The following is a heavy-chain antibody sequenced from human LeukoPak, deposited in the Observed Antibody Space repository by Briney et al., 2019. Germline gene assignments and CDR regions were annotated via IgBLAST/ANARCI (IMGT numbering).Heavy chain of an antibody. D-gene: IGHD1-1*01. J-gene: IGHJ4*02. CDR2: IYYSGST. CDR3: ARGVQDYFDY. Sequence: SQTLSLTCTVSGGSISSGGYYWSWIRQHPGKGLEWIGYIYYSGSTNYNPSLKSRVTISVDTSKNQFSLKLSSVTAADTAVYYCARGVQDYFDYWGQGTLVTVSS. CDR1: GGSISSGGYY. V-gene: IGHV4-31*03.